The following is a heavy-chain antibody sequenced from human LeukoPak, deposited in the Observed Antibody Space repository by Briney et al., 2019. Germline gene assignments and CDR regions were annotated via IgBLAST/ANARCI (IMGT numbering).Heavy chain of an antibody. CDR1: GGSISSYY. J-gene: IGHJ4*02. CDR2: IYYSGST. D-gene: IGHD4-11*01. V-gene: IGHV4-39*01. Sequence: SETLSLTCTVSGGSISSYYWSWIRQPPGKGLEWIGSIYYSGSTYYNPSLKSRVTISVDTSKNQFSLKLSSVTAADTAVYYCARLRYSNYVDYWGQGTLVTVSS. CDR3: ARLRYSNYVDY.